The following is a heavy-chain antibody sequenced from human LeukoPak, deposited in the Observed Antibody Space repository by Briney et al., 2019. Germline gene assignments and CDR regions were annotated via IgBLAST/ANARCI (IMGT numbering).Heavy chain of an antibody. CDR1: GFTFSYYT. V-gene: IGHV3-21*01. J-gene: IGHJ4*02. D-gene: IGHD6-19*01. CDR2: ISSSSTYI. CDR3: AGGPGW. Sequence: SGGSLRLSCAASGFTFSYYTMIWVRQAPGRGLEWVSFISSSSTYIYYADSVKGRFTISRDNVKNSLYLQMNSLRAEDTAVYYCAGGPGWWGQGTLVTVSS.